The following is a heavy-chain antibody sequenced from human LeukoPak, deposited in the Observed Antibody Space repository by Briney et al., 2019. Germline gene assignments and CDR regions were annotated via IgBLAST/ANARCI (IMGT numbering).Heavy chain of an antibody. D-gene: IGHD4-17*01. CDR3: ARVRRADYGDYNPYIYGMDV. Sequence: VASVKVSCKASGYTFTSYYMHWVRQAPGQGLEWMGIINPRGGSTSYAQKFQGRVTMTRDTSTSTVYMELSSLRSEDTAVYYCARVRRADYGDYNPYIYGMDVWGQGTTVTVSS. V-gene: IGHV1-46*01. J-gene: IGHJ6*02. CDR1: GYTFTSYY. CDR2: INPRGGST.